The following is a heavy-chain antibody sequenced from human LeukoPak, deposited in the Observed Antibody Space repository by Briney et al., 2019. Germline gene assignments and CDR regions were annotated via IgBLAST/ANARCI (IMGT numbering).Heavy chain of an antibody. Sequence: SETLSLTCTVSGGSISSYYWSWIRQPPGKGLEWIGYIYYSGSTNYNPSLKSRVTISVDTSKNQFSLKLSSVTAADTAVYYCARDALYCSSTSCYRYWYFDLWGRGTLVTVSS. CDR3: ARDALYCSSTSCYRYWYFDL. V-gene: IGHV4-59*12. D-gene: IGHD2-2*01. J-gene: IGHJ2*01. CDR1: GGSISSYY. CDR2: IYYSGST.